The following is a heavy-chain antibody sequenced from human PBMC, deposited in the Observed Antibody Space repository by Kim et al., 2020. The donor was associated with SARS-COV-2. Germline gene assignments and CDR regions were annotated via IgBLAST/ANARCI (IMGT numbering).Heavy chain of an antibody. CDR2: IYPDDSET. CDR3: VKLSGHSFDL. Sequence: GESLKISCQASGYSFSTPWIAWVRQTPGKGLERLGVIYPDDSETSYSPSFRGQVTISVDRPTDTAFLQWSSLRSSDTALYYCVKLSGHSFDLWGLGTLVT. CDR1: GYSFSTPW. D-gene: IGHD5-12*01. J-gene: IGHJ4*02. V-gene: IGHV5-51*01.